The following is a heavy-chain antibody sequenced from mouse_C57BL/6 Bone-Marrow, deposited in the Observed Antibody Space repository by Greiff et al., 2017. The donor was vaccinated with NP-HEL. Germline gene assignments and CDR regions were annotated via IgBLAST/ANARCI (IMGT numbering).Heavy chain of an antibody. CDR1: GYTFTSYW. CDR2: IYPGSGST. CDR3: ARERVTTGAWFAY. V-gene: IGHV1-55*01. Sequence: VQLQQSGAELVKPGASVKMSCKASGYTFTSYWITWVKQRPGQGLEWIGDIYPGSGSTNYNEKFKSKATLTVDTSSSTAYMQLSSLTSEDSAVYYCARERVTTGAWFAYWGQGTLVTVSA. J-gene: IGHJ3*01. D-gene: IGHD1-1*01.